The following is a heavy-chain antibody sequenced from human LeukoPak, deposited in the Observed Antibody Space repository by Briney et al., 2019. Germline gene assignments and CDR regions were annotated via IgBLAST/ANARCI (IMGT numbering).Heavy chain of an antibody. V-gene: IGHV3-21*01. CDR1: GFTFSSYS. D-gene: IGHD5-18*01. J-gene: IGHJ4*02. Sequence: PGGSLRLSCAASGFTFSSYSMNWVRQAPGKGLEWVSSISSSSSSYIYYADSVKGRFTISRDNAKNSLYLQMNSLRAEDTAVYYCARTWDTAMVTVFYFDYWGQGTLVTVSS. CDR2: ISSSSSSYI. CDR3: ARTWDTAMVTVFYFDY.